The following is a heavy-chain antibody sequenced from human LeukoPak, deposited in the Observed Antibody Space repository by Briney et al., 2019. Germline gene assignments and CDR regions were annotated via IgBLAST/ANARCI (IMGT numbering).Heavy chain of an antibody. D-gene: IGHD3-10*02. Sequence: ASVKVSCKASGYTFTGYYMHWVRQAPGQGLEWMGRINPNSGGTNYAQKFQGRVTMTRDTSISTAYMELSRLRSDDTAVYYCASCSAHTTYFDSWGPGTPVTVSS. J-gene: IGHJ4*02. V-gene: IGHV1-2*06. CDR3: ASCSAHTTYFDS. CDR2: INPNSGGT. CDR1: GYTFTGYY.